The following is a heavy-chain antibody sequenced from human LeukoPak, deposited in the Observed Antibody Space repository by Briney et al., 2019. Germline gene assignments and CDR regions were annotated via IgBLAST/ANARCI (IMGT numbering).Heavy chain of an antibody. CDR2: ICYSGST. V-gene: IGHV4-39*01. Sequence: SETLSLTCTVSGGSISSSSYYWGWIRQPPGKGLEWIGSICYSGSTYYNPSLKSRVTISVDTSKNQYSLKLSSVTAADTAVYYCARRPSYSSSWIETREYYFDYWGQGTLVTVSS. CDR1: GGSISSSSYY. D-gene: IGHD6-13*01. J-gene: IGHJ4*02. CDR3: ARRPSYSSSWIETREYYFDY.